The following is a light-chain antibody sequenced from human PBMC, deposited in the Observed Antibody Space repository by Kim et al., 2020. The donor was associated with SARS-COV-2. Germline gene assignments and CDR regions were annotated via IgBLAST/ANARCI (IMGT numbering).Light chain of an antibody. CDR2: KVS. CDR1: QSLIYSEGHTY. J-gene: IGKJ3*01. Sequence: DAVLTQSPHSLSVTLGEPASISCRSSQSLIYSEGHTYLNWFQKRPGQSPRRLIYKVSNRDSGVPDRFSGSGSGASFTLKINWVEALDVGVSSCLQVTHWPFTFAPGTKVDSK. CDR3: LQVTHWPFT. V-gene: IGKV2-30*01.